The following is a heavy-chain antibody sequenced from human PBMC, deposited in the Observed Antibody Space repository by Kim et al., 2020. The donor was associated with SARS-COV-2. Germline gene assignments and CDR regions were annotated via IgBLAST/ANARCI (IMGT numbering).Heavy chain of an antibody. Sequence: SETLSLTCAVYGGSFSGYYWSWIRQPPGKGLEWIGEINHSGSTNYNPSLKSRVTISVDTSKNQFSLKLSSVTAADTAVYYCARGHRGYSYGSFSTEGRWFDPWGQGTLVTVSS. CDR2: INHSGST. D-gene: IGHD5-18*01. J-gene: IGHJ5*02. V-gene: IGHV4-34*01. CDR3: ARGHRGYSYGSFSTEGRWFDP. CDR1: GGSFSGYY.